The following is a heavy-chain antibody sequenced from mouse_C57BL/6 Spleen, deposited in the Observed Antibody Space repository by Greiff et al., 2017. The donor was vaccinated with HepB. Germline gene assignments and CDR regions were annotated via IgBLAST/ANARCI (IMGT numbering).Heavy chain of an antibody. CDR2: ISYDGSN. Sequence: EVQLVESGPGLVKPSQSLSLTCSVTGYSITSGYYWNWIRQFPGNKLEWMGYISYDGSNNYNPSLKNRISITRDTSKNQFFLKLNSVTTEDTATYYCARIFITTARYFDVWGTGTTVTVSS. CDR3: ARIFITTARYFDV. J-gene: IGHJ1*03. V-gene: IGHV3-6*01. D-gene: IGHD1-1*01. CDR1: GYSITSGYY.